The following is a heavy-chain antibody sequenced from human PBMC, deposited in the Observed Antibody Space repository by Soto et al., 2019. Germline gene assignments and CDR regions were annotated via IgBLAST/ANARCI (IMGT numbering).Heavy chain of an antibody. D-gene: IGHD2-21*02. V-gene: IGHV2-5*02. Sequence: QITLKESGPTLVKPTQTLTLTCTFSAFSLSTGGVGVGWIRQPPGKALEWLALIYWDDDKRYSPSLRSRLTITKDTSKNRVVLTMTNMDTVDTATYYCIQSRCGGDCLQSYASYYYYGMDVWGQGTTVTVSS. J-gene: IGHJ6*02. CDR2: IYWDDDK. CDR3: IQSRCGGDCLQSYASYYYYGMDV. CDR1: AFSLSTGGVG.